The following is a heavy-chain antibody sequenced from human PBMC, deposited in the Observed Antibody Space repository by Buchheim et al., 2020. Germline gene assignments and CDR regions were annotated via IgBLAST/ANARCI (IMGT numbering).Heavy chain of an antibody. V-gene: IGHV3-30*03. CDR2: ISYDGSNK. CDR3: AMAGGPTTFMGFDP. Sequence: QVQLVESGGGVVQPGRSLRLSCAASGFTFSSYGMHWVRQAPGKGLEWVAVISYDGSNKYYADSVKGRFTISRDNTKNTLYLQMNSLRAEDTAVYYCAMAGGPTTFMGFDPWGQGTL. J-gene: IGHJ5*02. CDR1: GFTFSSYG. D-gene: IGHD2/OR15-2a*01.